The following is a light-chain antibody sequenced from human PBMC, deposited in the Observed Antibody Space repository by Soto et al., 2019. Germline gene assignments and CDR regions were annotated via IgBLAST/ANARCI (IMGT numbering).Light chain of an antibody. J-gene: IGKJ5*01. V-gene: IGKV1-9*01. CDR2: AAS. Sequence: EIQLTQSPSFLSASVGDRFTITCRASQGIGTYLAWYQQKPGKAPNLLIYAASTLQSGVPSRFSGSGSGTEFTLTISSLQPEDFATYSCQQLNSYTFGQGTRLEIK. CDR1: QGIGTY. CDR3: QQLNSYT.